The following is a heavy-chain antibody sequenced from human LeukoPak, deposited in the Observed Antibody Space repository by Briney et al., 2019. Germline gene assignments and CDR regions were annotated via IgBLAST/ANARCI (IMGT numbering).Heavy chain of an antibody. D-gene: IGHD3-10*01. CDR3: ARDLTMVRGARYRPYNWFGP. J-gene: IGHJ5*02. CDR1: RGTFSSYA. Sequence: GASVKVSCKAPRGTFSSYAISWVRQAPGQGLEWMGGIIPIFGTASYAQKFQGRVTISADESTSTAYMELSSLRSEDTAVYFCARDLTMVRGARYRPYNWFGPWGQGTLVTVSP. V-gene: IGHV1-69*01. CDR2: IIPIFGTA.